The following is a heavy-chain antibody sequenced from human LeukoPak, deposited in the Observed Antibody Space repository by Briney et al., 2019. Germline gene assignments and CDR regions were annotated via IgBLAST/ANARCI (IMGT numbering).Heavy chain of an antibody. CDR3: ARDHATITAFDI. CDR2: IYYSGST. Sequence: PSQTLSLTCTVSGVSISSGGYYWSWIRQHPGKGLEWIGYIYYSGSTYYNPSLKSRVTISVDTSKNQFSLKLSSVTAADTAVYYCARDHATITAFDIWGQGTMVIVSS. V-gene: IGHV4-31*03. J-gene: IGHJ3*02. D-gene: IGHD5-12*01. CDR1: GVSISSGGYY.